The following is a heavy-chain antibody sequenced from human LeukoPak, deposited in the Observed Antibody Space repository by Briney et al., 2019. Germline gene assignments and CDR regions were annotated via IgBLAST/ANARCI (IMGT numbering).Heavy chain of an antibody. CDR3: AKAAYDSSGSWYYFDY. J-gene: IGHJ4*02. V-gene: IGHV3-30*02. D-gene: IGHD3-22*01. Sequence: GGSLRLSCAASGFNFRGYGMHWVRQAPGKGLEWVTFIHYDGRNQYYADSVKGRFTISRDNSKNTLYLQMNSLRPEDTAVYYCAKAAYDSSGSWYYFDYWGQGTLVTVSS. CDR1: GFNFRGYG. CDR2: IHYDGRNQ.